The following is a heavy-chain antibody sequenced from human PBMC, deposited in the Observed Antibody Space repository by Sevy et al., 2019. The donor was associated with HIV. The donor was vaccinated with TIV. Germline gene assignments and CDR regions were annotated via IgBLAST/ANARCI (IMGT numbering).Heavy chain of an antibody. D-gene: IGHD3-22*01. CDR2: ISGSARST. Sequence: GGSLRLSCAASGFTFTSYAMSWVRQAPGKGLEWASAISGSARSTYYADSVKGRFTISRDNSKNTLYLLMNSLRAEDTAVYYYAKDGHYYDSSGDYLNYFDYWGQGTLVTVSS. J-gene: IGHJ4*02. CDR3: AKDGHYYDSSGDYLNYFDY. CDR1: GFTFTSYA. V-gene: IGHV3-23*01.